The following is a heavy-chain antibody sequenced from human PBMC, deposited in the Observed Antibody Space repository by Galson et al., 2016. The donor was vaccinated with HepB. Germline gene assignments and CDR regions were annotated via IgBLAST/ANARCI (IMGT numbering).Heavy chain of an antibody. CDR2: IDPSDGTT. CDR1: GYTFTRYN. D-gene: IGHD3-16*01. V-gene: IGHV1-46*01. J-gene: IGHJ4*02. CDR3: AREGLWELRY. Sequence: SVKVSCKASGYTFTRYNMHWVRQAPGQGLEWMGIIDPSDGTTTYAQKFQGRVTMTRDTSTNTVYMELRRLRSGDTAVYFCAREGLWELRYWGQGTLVTVSS.